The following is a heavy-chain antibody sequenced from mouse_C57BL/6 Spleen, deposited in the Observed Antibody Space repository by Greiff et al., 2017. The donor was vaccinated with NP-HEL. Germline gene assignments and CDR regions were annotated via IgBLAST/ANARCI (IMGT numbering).Heavy chain of an antibody. CDR2: IDPSDSYT. CDR3: ARGGRDAMDY. CDR1: GYTFTSYW. Sequence: QVQLQQPGAELVKPGASVKLSCKASGYTFTSYWMHWVKQRPGRGLEWIGRIDPSDSYTNYNQKFKGKSTLTVDKSSSTAYMQLSSLTSEDAAVYDCARGGRDAMDYWGQGTSVTVSS. V-gene: IGHV1-69*01. J-gene: IGHJ4*01.